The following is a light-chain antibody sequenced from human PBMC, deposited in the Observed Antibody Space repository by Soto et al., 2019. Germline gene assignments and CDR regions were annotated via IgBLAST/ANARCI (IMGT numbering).Light chain of an antibody. CDR3: QQRSNLLT. CDR1: QSVSSY. J-gene: IGKJ4*01. V-gene: IGKV3-11*01. Sequence: EIVLTQSPDTLSLSPRERATLSCRASQSVSSYLAWYQQKPGQAPRLLIYDASNRATGIPARFSGSGSGTDFTLTISSLEPEDFAVYYCQQRSNLLTFGGGTKVEI. CDR2: DAS.